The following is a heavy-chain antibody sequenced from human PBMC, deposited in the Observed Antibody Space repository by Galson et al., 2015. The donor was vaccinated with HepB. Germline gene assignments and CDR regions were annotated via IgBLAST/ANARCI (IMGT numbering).Heavy chain of an antibody. CDR3: ARDVDGNSLFDY. V-gene: IGHV4-4*07. J-gene: IGHJ4*02. D-gene: IGHD4-23*01. CDR2: ISVREST. CDR1: GGSFDSYY. Sequence: SATLSLTCTVSGGSFDSYYWSWIRQPAGKGLEWIGRISVRESTKYNPSLKSRVSMSIDRSMKHFCLKLNSMTAAETAVYYCARDVDGNSLFDYWGQGILVTVSS.